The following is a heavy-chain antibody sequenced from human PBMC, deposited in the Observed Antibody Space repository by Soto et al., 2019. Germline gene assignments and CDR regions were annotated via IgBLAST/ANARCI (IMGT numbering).Heavy chain of an antibody. CDR1: GFTFSSYA. CDR3: ASVSGYSYGTGFFDI. D-gene: IGHD5-18*01. CDR2: ISYDGSNK. Sequence: ESGGGVVQPGRSLRLSCAASGFTFSSYAMHWVRQAPGKGLEWVAVISYDGSNKYYADSVKGRFTISRDNSKNTLYLQMNSLRAEDTAVYYCASVSGYSYGTGFFDIWGQGTMVTVSS. V-gene: IGHV3-30-3*01. J-gene: IGHJ3*02.